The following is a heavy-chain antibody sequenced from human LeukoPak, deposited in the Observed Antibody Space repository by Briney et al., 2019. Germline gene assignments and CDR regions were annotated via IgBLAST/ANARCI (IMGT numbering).Heavy chain of an antibody. J-gene: IGHJ4*02. CDR1: GFTFSSYS. CDR3: AKGDFDWLLYYFDY. CDR2: IKQDGSEK. Sequence: GGSLRLSCAPSGFTFSSYSMNWVRQAPGKGLEWVANIKQDGSEKYYVDSVKGRFTISRDNAKNSLYLQMNSLRAEDTAVYYCAKGDFDWLLYYFDYWGQGTLVTVSS. D-gene: IGHD3-9*01. V-gene: IGHV3-7*01.